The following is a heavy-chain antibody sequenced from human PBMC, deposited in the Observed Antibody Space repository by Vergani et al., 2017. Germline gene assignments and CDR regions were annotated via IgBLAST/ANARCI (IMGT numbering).Heavy chain of an antibody. CDR3: ARHYAGGPSSTFDY. Sequence: QVQLQQWGAGLLKPSETLSLTCAVYGGSFSGYYWSWIRQPPGKGLEWIGSIYNSGSTYYNPSLKSRVTISVDTSKNQFSLKLSSVTAADTAVYYCARHYAGGPSSTFDYWGQGTLVTVSS. CDR1: GGSFSGYY. CDR2: IYNSGST. V-gene: IGHV4-34*01. D-gene: IGHD6-13*01. J-gene: IGHJ4*02.